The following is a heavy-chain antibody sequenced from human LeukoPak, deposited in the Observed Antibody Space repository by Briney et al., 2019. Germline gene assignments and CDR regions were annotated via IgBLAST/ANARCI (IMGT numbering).Heavy chain of an antibody. Sequence: PSETLSLTCTVSGASINSSGYYWGWIRQPPGKELEWIGSHYYSGSTYYNPSLKSRVTFSVDTSKNQFSLKLGSVTAADTAVYYCARLHSSGWYLVDYWGQGTLVTVSS. CDR3: ARLHSSGWYLVDY. V-gene: IGHV4-39*01. CDR2: HYYSGST. CDR1: GASINSSGYY. D-gene: IGHD6-19*01. J-gene: IGHJ4*02.